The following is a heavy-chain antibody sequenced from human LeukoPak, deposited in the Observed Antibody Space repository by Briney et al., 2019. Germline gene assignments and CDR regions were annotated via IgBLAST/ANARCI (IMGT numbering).Heavy chain of an antibody. J-gene: IGHJ3*02. Sequence: ASVKVSCKASGYTFTGYYMHWVRQAPGQGLEWMGWINPNSGGTNYAQKFQGRVIMTRDTSISTAYMELSRLRSDDTAVYYCARDHGWDRGNAFDIWGQGTMVTVSS. D-gene: IGHD6-19*01. CDR3: ARDHGWDRGNAFDI. V-gene: IGHV1-2*02. CDR2: INPNSGGT. CDR1: GYTFTGYY.